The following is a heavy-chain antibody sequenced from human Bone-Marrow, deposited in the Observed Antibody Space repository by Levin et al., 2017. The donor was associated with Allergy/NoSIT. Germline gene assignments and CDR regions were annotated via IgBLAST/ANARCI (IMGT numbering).Heavy chain of an antibody. V-gene: IGHV1-8*01. Sequence: GESLKISCKASGYTFTSYDINWVRQATGQGLEWMGWMNPNSGNTGYAQKFQGRVTMTRNTSISTAYMELSSLRSEDTAVYYCARLFWSGYYDYYYYMDVWGKGTTVTVSS. CDR3: ARLFWSGYYDYYYYMDV. J-gene: IGHJ6*03. CDR1: GYTFTSYD. D-gene: IGHD3-3*01. CDR2: MNPNSGNT.